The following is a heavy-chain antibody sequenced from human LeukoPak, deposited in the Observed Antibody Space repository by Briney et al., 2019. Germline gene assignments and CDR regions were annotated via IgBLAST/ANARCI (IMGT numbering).Heavy chain of an antibody. Sequence: GSSVKVSCKASGGTFSSYAISWVRQAPGQGLEWMGRIIPILGIANYAQKFQGRVTIIADKSTSTAYMELSSLRSEDTAVYYCARMYCSGGSCLGPFDYWGQGTLVTVSS. J-gene: IGHJ4*02. V-gene: IGHV1-69*04. CDR3: ARMYCSGGSCLGPFDY. D-gene: IGHD2-15*01. CDR1: GGTFSSYA. CDR2: IIPILGIA.